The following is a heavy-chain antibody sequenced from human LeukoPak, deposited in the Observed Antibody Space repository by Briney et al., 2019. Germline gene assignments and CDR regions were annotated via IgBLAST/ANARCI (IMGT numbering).Heavy chain of an antibody. Sequence: PGGSLRLSCAAAGFTFSSYWMSWVRQAPGKGLEWVSSISSSSSYIYYADSVKGRFTISRDNAKNSLYLQMNSLRAEDTAVYYCARSNSGVDYWGQGTLVTVSS. J-gene: IGHJ4*02. CDR2: ISSSSSYI. V-gene: IGHV3-21*01. CDR3: ARSNSGVDY. D-gene: IGHD2-21*01. CDR1: GFTFSSYW.